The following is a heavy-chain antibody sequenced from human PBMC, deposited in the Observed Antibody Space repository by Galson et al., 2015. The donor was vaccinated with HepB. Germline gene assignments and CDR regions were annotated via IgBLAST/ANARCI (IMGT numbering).Heavy chain of an antibody. Sequence: LSLTCTVSGGSVSSGSYYWSWIRQPPGKGLERIGSIYYSGSTYYNPSLKSRVTISVDTSKNQFSLKLSSVTAADTAVYYCARELWFGESNWFDPWGQGTLVTVSS. CDR1: GGSVSSGSYY. D-gene: IGHD3-10*01. CDR2: IYYSGST. J-gene: IGHJ5*02. V-gene: IGHV4-39*07. CDR3: ARELWFGESNWFDP.